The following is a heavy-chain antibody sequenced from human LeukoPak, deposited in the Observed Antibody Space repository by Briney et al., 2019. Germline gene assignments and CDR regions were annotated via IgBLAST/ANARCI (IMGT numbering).Heavy chain of an antibody. J-gene: IGHJ6*02. CDR2: IDWDDDK. Sequence: SGPTLVNPTQTLTLTCTFSGFSLSTSGMCVSWIRQPPGKALDWLALIDWDDDKYYSTSLKTRLTISKDTSKNQVVLTMTNMDPVDTATYYCARTPYYDILTGYYNENYYYGMDVWGQGTTVTVSS. D-gene: IGHD3-9*01. V-gene: IGHV2-70*01. CDR1: GFSLSTSGMC. CDR3: ARTPYYDILTGYYNENYYYGMDV.